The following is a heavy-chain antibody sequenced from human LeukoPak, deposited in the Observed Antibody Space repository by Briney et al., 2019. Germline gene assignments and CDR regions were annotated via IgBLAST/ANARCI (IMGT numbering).Heavy chain of an antibody. CDR3: ARHELVGYYQHGMDV. V-gene: IGHV4-59*08. CDR2: IYSTGAT. CDR1: GGSISRYF. J-gene: IGHJ6*02. D-gene: IGHD1-26*01. Sequence: PSETLSLTCTVSGGSISRYFWSCVRQPPGQGLELVGYIYSTGATLYNPSLKSRVTMSVDTSKNQFSLKLSSLTAADTAVHYCARHELVGYYQHGMDVWGQGTTVTVSS.